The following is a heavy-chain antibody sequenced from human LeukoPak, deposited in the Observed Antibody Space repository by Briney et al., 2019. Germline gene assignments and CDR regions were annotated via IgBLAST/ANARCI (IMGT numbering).Heavy chain of an antibody. CDR1: GFTFSTYG. CDR3: AKHLAVAGLDAFDI. CDR2: ISGSGGST. D-gene: IGHD6-19*01. Sequence: GGSLRLSCEASGFTFSTYGMSWVRQAPGKGLEWVSAISGSGGSTYYADSVKGRVTISRDNSKNTQYLQMNSLRAEDTAVYYCAKHLAVAGLDAFDIWGQGTMVTVSS. J-gene: IGHJ3*02. V-gene: IGHV3-23*01.